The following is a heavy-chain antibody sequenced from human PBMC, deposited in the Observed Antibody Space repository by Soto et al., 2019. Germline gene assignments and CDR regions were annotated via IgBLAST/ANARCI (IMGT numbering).Heavy chain of an antibody. J-gene: IGHJ4*02. CDR2: INQDVSVK. D-gene: IGHD6-6*01. Sequence: EVHLVESGGGLVQPGGSLRLSCAASGFTFSSYWMSWVRQAPGKGLEWVANINQDVSVKYSVDSVKGRFTISRDNAKNSLYLQMNSLRAEDTAVYYCAKVSYNSWSIDYSGQGTLVTVSS. V-gene: IGHV3-7*01. CDR3: AKVSYNSWSIDY. CDR1: GFTFSSYW.